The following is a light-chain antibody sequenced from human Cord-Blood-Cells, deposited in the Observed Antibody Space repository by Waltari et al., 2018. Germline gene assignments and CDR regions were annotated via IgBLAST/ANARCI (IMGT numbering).Light chain of an antibody. CDR3: QQYNSTPCT. J-gene: IGKJ1*01. V-gene: IGKV3-15*01. Sequence: ETVMTQSSAPLSLSPGLRARLSCRASQSISSNLAWYQQKPGQAPTLLIYGASTRDSGIPARFSGSGSGTEFTLTISSLQSEDFAIYYCQQYNSTPCTFGQGTKVEIK. CDR1: QSISSN. CDR2: GAS.